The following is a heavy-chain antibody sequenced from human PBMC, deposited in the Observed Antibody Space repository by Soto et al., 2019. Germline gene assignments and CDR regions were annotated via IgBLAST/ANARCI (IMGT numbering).Heavy chain of an antibody. CDR1: GYIFTNQW. CDR3: ARRVLRETHFDY. V-gene: IGHV5-51*01. D-gene: IGHD3-10*01. Sequence: PGESLEISCKGSGYIFTNQWIGWVRQMPGKGLECMGIIYPGDSDTRYSPSFQGQVTISADKSISTAYLQWSSLKASDTAIYYCARRVLRETHFDYWGQGTLVTVAS. J-gene: IGHJ4*02. CDR2: IYPGDSDT.